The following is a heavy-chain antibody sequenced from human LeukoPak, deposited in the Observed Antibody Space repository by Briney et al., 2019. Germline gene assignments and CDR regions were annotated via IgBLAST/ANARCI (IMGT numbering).Heavy chain of an antibody. Sequence: GGSLRLSCAASGFTFSSYSMNWVRQAPGKGLEWVSSISSSSSYIYYADSVKGRFTISRDNAKNSLYLQMNSLRAEDTAVYYCARADDSSGRSLDYWGQGTLVTVSS. J-gene: IGHJ4*02. CDR2: ISSSSSYI. V-gene: IGHV3-21*04. CDR1: GFTFSSYS. D-gene: IGHD3-22*01. CDR3: ARADDSSGRSLDY.